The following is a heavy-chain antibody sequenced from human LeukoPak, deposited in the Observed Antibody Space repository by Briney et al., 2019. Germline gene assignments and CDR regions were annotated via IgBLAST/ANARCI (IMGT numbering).Heavy chain of an antibody. Sequence: SVKVSCKASGGTFSSYTISWVRQAPGQGLEWMGRIIPILGIANYAQKFQGRVTITADKSTSTAYMELTSLRSKDTAVYYCARDLYYYDSSGYSLNYGMDVWGQGTTVTVSS. V-gene: IGHV1-69*04. D-gene: IGHD3-22*01. CDR3: ARDLYYYDSSGYSLNYGMDV. CDR2: IIPILGIA. CDR1: GGTFSSYT. J-gene: IGHJ6*02.